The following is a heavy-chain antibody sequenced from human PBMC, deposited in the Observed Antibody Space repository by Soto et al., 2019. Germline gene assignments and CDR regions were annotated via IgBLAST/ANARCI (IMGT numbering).Heavy chain of an antibody. Sequence: GGSLRLSCAASGFTFSSYGMHWVRQAPGKGVEWVAVIWYDGSNKYYADSVKGRFTISRDNSKNTLYLQMNSLRAEDTAVYYCARDLNYDYVWGSYRPTPPYYYYGMDVWGQGTTVTVSS. J-gene: IGHJ6*02. V-gene: IGHV3-33*01. CDR3: ARDLNYDYVWGSYRPTPPYYYYGMDV. CDR1: GFTFSSYG. D-gene: IGHD3-16*02. CDR2: IWYDGSNK.